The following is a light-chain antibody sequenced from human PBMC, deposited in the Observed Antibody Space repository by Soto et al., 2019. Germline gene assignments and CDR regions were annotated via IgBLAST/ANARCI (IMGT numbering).Light chain of an antibody. CDR2: DAS. CDR1: QSISSW. CDR3: QQYNTSAP. Sequence: DIQMTQSPSTLSASVGDRVTITCRASQSISSWLAWYQQKPGKAPKLLIYDASSLQSGVPSRFSGSGSGTEFALTVSSLQPDDFATYYCQQYNTSAPFGXGTRSAIK. V-gene: IGKV1-5*01. J-gene: IGKJ5*01.